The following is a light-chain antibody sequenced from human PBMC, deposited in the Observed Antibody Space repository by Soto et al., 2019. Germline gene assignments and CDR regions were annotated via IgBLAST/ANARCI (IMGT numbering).Light chain of an antibody. CDR1: QTVDTNY. Sequence: EIVLMQSPGTLSLSPGERVTLSCRASQTVDTNYLAWYQQKPGQAPRLLIYSVSMRATGIPDRFSGSGSGADFTLTISSLEPEDFAVYYCQLYGRSPRYTFGQGTKLEIK. CDR2: SVS. CDR3: QLYGRSPRYT. J-gene: IGKJ2*01. V-gene: IGKV3-20*01.